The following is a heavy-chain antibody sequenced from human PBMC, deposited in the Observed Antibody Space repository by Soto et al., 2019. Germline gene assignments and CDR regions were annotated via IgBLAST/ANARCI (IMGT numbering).Heavy chain of an antibody. CDR2: IYPGDSDT. J-gene: IGHJ6*02. V-gene: IGHV5-51*01. CDR3: ARQGSNGAYYYYGMDV. Sequence: GESLKISCKGSGYRFSSYWIAWVRQMPGKGLEWMGIIYPGDSDTRYSPSFEGQVTISADKSNSTAYLQWSSLKASDTAMYYCARQGSNGAYYYYGMDVWGQGTPVTVSS. D-gene: IGHD3-16*01. CDR1: GYRFSSYW.